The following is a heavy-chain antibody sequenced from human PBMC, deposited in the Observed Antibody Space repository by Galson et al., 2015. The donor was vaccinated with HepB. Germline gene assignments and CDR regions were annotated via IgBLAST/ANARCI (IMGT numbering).Heavy chain of an antibody. V-gene: IGHV1-69*02. CDR1: GGTFSSYT. CDR3: ASGKPGIAVAGSDY. Sequence: SVKVSCKASGGTFSSYTISWVRQAPGQGLEWMGRVIPILGIANYAQKFQGRVTITADRSTSTAYMELSSLRSGDTAVYYCASGKPGIAVAGSDYWGQGTLVTVSS. J-gene: IGHJ4*02. D-gene: IGHD6-19*01. CDR2: VIPILGIA.